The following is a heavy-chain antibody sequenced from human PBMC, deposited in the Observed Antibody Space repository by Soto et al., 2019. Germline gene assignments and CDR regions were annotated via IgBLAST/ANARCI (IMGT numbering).Heavy chain of an antibody. Sequence: QVQLVQSGAEVKKPGASVKVSCKASGYTFTSDGISWVRQAPGQGLEWMGWISAYNGNTKYVQKFQGRVTMTTDTAMSTASMALRSLRSDDTAVYYCARDAAAGLNAYWGQGTLVTVSS. CDR2: ISAYNGNT. J-gene: IGHJ4*02. CDR3: ARDAAAGLNAY. CDR1: GYTFTSDG. V-gene: IGHV1-18*01. D-gene: IGHD6-13*01.